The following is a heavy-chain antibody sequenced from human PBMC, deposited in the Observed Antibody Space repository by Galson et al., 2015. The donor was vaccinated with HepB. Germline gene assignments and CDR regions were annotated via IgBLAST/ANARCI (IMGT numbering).Heavy chain of an antibody. CDR2: INPNSGAT. CDR3: ARGDRWFYGSGNCYALDY. CDR1: GYSFTTYY. J-gene: IGHJ4*02. D-gene: IGHD3-10*01. Sequence: SVKVSCTASGYSFTTYYIYWVRQAPGQGLECMGRINPNSGATDYAQKFQGRVTMTRDTSISTAYMELRRLRSDDTAVYSCARGDRWFYGSGNCYALDYWGLGTLVTVSS. V-gene: IGHV1-2*06.